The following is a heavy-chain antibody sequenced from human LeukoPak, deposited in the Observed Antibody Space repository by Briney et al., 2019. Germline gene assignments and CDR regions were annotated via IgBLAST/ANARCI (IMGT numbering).Heavy chain of an antibody. CDR3: ARDPGYCSSTSCPEYYFDY. D-gene: IGHD2-2*01. J-gene: IGHJ4*02. CDR2: IWYDGSNK. V-gene: IGHV3-33*01. CDR1: GFTFGSYG. Sequence: GRSLRLSCAASGFTFGSYGMHWVRQAPGKGLEWVAVIWYDGSNKYYADSVKGRFTISRDNSKNTLYLQMNSLRAEDTAVYYCARDPGYCSSTSCPEYYFDYWGQGTLVTVSS.